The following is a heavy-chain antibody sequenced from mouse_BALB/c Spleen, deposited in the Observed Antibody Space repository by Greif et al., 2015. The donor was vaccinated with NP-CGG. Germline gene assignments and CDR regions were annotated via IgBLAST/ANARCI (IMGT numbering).Heavy chain of an antibody. CDR1: GYTFTDYY. CDR2: INPNNGDT. D-gene: IGHD2-1*01. CDR3: ARGEIYYGPSYWYFDV. V-gene: IGHV1-26*01. J-gene: IGHJ1*01. Sequence: EVQLQQPGPELVKPGASVKMSCKASGYTFTDYYMKGVKQSHGKSLEWIGDINPNNGDTFYNQKFRGKATLTVDKSSSTAYMQLNSLTSEDSAVYYCARGEIYYGPSYWYFDVWGAGTTVTVSS.